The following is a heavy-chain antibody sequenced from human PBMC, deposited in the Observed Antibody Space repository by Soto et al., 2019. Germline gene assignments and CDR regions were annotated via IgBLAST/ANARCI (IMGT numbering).Heavy chain of an antibody. CDR3: VRSNGGFSYGTRFVY. CDR2: ISWNSGNI. D-gene: IGHD2-8*01. J-gene: IGHJ4*02. CDR1: GFTFDDYA. Sequence: EVQLEESGGALVQPGRSLRLSCAASGFTFDDYAMYWVRQVLGKGLEWVSSISWNSGNIGYAVSVKGRFTTSRGNAENTLSQQMISLRPEDTALYDCVRSNGGFSYGTRFVYWGQGTLVTVSS. V-gene: IGHV3-9*01.